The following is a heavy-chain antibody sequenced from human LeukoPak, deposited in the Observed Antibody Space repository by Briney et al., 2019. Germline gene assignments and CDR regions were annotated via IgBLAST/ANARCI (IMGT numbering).Heavy chain of an antibody. Sequence: GASVKVSCKASGYTFTGYYIHWVRRAPGQGLEWMGWINPNSGGTNYAQKFQGRVTMTRDTSISTAYMELSRLTSDDTAVYYCARDAIVRDYSNSDYWGQGTLVTVSS. D-gene: IGHD4-11*01. J-gene: IGHJ4*02. V-gene: IGHV1-2*02. CDR3: ARDAIVRDYSNSDY. CDR2: INPNSGGT. CDR1: GYTFTGYY.